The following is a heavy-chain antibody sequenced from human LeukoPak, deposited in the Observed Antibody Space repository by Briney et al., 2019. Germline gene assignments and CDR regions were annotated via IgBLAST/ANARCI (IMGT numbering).Heavy chain of an antibody. CDR3: ATDTYYYGSGSYRPFDY. V-gene: IGHV1-58*02. CDR2: IVVGSGNT. Sequence: SVKVSCKASGFTFTSSAMQWVRQARGQRLEWIGWIVVGSGNTNYAQKFQERVTITRDMSTSTAYMELSSLRSEDTAVYYCATDTYYYGSGSYRPFDYWGQGTLVTVSS. D-gene: IGHD3-10*01. CDR1: GFTFTSSA. J-gene: IGHJ4*02.